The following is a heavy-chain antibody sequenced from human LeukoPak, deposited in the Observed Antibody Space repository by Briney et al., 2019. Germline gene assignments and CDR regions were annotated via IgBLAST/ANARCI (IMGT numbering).Heavy chain of an antibody. CDR1: GGSISSYY. CDR3: ARDEYDFWSGYYSDY. D-gene: IGHD3-3*01. V-gene: IGHV4-4*07. CDR2: IYTSGST. Sequence: SETLSFTCTVSGGSISSYYWSWIRQPAGKGLEWIGRIYTSGSTNYNPSLKSRVTMSVDTSKNQFSLKLSSVTAADTAVYYCARDEYDFWSGYYSDYWGQGTLVTVSS. J-gene: IGHJ4*02.